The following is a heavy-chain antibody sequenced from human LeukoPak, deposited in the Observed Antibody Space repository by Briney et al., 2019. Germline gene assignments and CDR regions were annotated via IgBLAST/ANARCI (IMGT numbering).Heavy chain of an antibody. D-gene: IGHD1-20*01. V-gene: IGHV1-69*13. J-gene: IGHJ3*02. CDR1: GYTFTSYG. CDR3: VRDSLSITKTAAGDTFDI. CDR2: IIPIFATA. Sequence: SVKVSCKASGYTFTSYGISWVRQAPGQGLEWMGGIIPIFATANHAEKFQGRVTITADQSTSTAYMELSSLRSEDTAVYYCVRDSLSITKTAAGDTFDIWGQGTMVTVSS.